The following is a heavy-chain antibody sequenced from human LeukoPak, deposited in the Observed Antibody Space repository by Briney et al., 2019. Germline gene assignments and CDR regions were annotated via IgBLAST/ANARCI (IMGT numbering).Heavy chain of an antibody. Sequence: SETLSLTCAVYGGSFSGYYWSRIRQPPGKGLEWIGGIINSGSTNYNPSLKSRVTISVDTSKNQFSLRLSTVTAADTAVYYCASPIAARRHAFDIWGQGTMVTVSS. V-gene: IGHV4-34*12. J-gene: IGHJ3*02. D-gene: IGHD6-6*01. CDR2: IINSGST. CDR3: ASPIAARRHAFDI. CDR1: GGSFSGYY.